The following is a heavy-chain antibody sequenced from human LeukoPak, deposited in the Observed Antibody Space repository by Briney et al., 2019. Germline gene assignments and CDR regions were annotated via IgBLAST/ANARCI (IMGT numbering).Heavy chain of an antibody. CDR1: GFTFRNYA. CDR2: ISSSADTI. D-gene: IGHD1-26*01. J-gene: IGHJ4*02. CDR3: ARGRGGSYHY. Sequence: PGGSLRLSCAASGFTFRNYAMSWVRQAPGKGLEWVSVISSSADTIHYADSVKGRFTISRDNAKNTLYLQMNSLRVEDTAVYYCARGRGGSYHYWGQETLVTVSS. V-gene: IGHV3-23*01.